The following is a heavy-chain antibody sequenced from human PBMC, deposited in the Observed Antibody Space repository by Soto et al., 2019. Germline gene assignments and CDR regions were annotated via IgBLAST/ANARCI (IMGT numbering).Heavy chain of an antibody. D-gene: IGHD6-25*01. CDR3: VSDNPPYSSGWHNRHFDY. V-gene: IGHV3-30-3*01. J-gene: IGHJ4*02. Sequence: QVQLVESGGGVVQPGRSLRLSCAASGFTFSSYAMHWVRQAPGKGLEWVAVTSYDGSNKYYADSVNSRFTIPRDNSKTTYRHMYSLRAEDTDVYYCVSDNPPYSSGWHNRHFDYWGQGTLVTVSS. CDR2: TSYDGSNK. CDR1: GFTFSSYA.